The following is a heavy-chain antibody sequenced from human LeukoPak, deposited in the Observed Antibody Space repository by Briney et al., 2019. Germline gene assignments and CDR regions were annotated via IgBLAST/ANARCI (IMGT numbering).Heavy chain of an antibody. V-gene: IGHV3-33*01. CDR3: ARDVWGDRDSFFDY. CDR2: IWYDGSNK. CDR1: GFTFSSYG. D-gene: IGHD2-21*01. Sequence: GGSLRLSCAASGFTFSSYGMHWVRQAPGKGLEWVAVIWYDGSNKYYADSVKGRFTISRDNSKNTLYLQMNSLRAEDTAVYYCARDVWGDRDSFFDYWGQGTLVTVSS. J-gene: IGHJ4*02.